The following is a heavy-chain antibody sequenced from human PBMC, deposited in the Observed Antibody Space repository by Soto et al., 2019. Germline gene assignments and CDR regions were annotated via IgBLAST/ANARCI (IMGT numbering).Heavy chain of an antibody. V-gene: IGHV5-51*01. CDR2: IDPADSES. CDR1: GYNFASFY. Sequence: GESLKISCKGSGYNFASFYIAWVRQMPGKGLEWMGIIDPADSESKYTPSFQGQVIFSADKSISTAYLQWNSLKASDTAIYFCVRRGMDVWGQGTTGTV. J-gene: IGHJ6*02. CDR3: VRRGMDV.